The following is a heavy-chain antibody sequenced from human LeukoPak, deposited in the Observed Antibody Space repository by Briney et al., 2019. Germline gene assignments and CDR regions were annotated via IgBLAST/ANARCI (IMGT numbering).Heavy chain of an antibody. D-gene: IGHD3-10*01. CDR1: GFTFTSSG. CDR3: AGADHYGSGSYYNSVYGMAV. V-gene: IGHV1-58*01. J-gene: IGHJ6*04. CDR2: IVVGSGNT. Sequence: ASVKVSCKASGFTFTSSGVQWVRQARGQGLEWIGWIVVGSGNTNYAQKFQERVTITMDMSTSKDYMELSSLRSEDTDVYYCAGADHYGSGSYYNSVYGMAVWGKGPTVT.